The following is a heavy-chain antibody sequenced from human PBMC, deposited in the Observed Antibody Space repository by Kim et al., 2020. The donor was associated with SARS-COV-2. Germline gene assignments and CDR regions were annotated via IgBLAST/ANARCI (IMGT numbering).Heavy chain of an antibody. CDR1: GFAFSSYA. D-gene: IGHD4-17*01. CDR3: AKCRRDFGDYGEIDY. CDR2: ISYSGDTT. V-gene: IGHV3-23*01. J-gene: IGHJ4*01. Sequence: GGSLRLSCAASGFAFSSYAMNWVRQAPGKGLVWVSSISYSGDTTYYGDSVKGRFTISRDNSKNTLYLQMNSLRAEDSAVYYCAKCRRDFGDYGEIDYWG.